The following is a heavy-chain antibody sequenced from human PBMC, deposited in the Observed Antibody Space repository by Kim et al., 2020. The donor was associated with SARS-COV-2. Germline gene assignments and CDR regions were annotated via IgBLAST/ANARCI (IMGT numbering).Heavy chain of an antibody. CDR3: ASLPSYDFWSGYYKPFDY. Sequence: KSRVTISVDTSKNQFSLKLSSVTAADTAVYYCASLPSYDFWSGYYKPFDYWGQGTLVTVSS. J-gene: IGHJ4*02. V-gene: IGHV4-39*01. D-gene: IGHD3-3*01.